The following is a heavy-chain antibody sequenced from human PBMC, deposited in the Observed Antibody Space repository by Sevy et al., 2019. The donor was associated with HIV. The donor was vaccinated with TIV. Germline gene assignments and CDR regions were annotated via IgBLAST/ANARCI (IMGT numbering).Heavy chain of an antibody. CDR3: AKVSVGWGAFFDH. J-gene: IGHJ4*02. CDR1: GYIFSDYH. Sequence: ASVKVSCKASGYIFSDYHIHWARQAPGQRLEWMGWVNGKSGDTEYAEKLQGRVTMSRDTSISTAYMELTRLQSDDTAVYYCAKVSVGWGAFFDHWGQGTLVTVSS. D-gene: IGHD3-16*01. CDR2: VNGKSGDT. V-gene: IGHV1-2*02.